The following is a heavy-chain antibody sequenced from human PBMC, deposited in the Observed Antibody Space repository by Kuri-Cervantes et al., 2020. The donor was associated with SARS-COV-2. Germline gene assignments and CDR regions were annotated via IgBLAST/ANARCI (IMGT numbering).Heavy chain of an antibody. J-gene: IGHJ6*02. V-gene: IGHV1-18*04. CDR1: GYTFPGYY. CDR3: ATGGGIVGATTIHHYGMDV. D-gene: IGHD1-26*01. CDR2: INAYNGNT. Sequence: ASVNVSCKASGYTFPGYYMHWVRQAPGKGLEGMGWINAYNGNTNYVQKLQGRVTMTTDTSTSTAYMELSSLRSEDPAVYSCATGGGIVGATTIHHYGMDVWGQGTTVTVSS.